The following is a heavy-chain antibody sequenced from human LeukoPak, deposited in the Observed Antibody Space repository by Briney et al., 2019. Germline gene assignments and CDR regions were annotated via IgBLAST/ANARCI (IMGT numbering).Heavy chain of an antibody. V-gene: IGHV1-69*05. Sequence: SVKVSCKASGGTFSSYAISWVRQAPGQGLEWMGGIIPIFGTANYAQKFQGRVTITTDESTSTAYMELSSLRSEDTAVYYCARGAAYPHQLIDYWGQGTLATVSS. CDR2: IIPIFGTA. CDR1: GGTFSSYA. CDR3: ARGAAYPHQLIDY. J-gene: IGHJ4*02. D-gene: IGHD6-6*01.